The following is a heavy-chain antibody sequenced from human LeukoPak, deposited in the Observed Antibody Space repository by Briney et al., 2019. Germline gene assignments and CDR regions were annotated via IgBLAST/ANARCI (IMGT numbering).Heavy chain of an antibody. J-gene: IGHJ4*02. D-gene: IGHD3-22*01. Sequence: GASVKVSCKASGYTFTSYDINWVRQATGQGLEWMGWMNPNSGNTGYAQKFQGRVTMTRDTSISTAYMELSRLRSDDTAVYYCARGEYYYDSSGYYWIDYWGQGTLVTVSS. CDR2: MNPNSGNT. CDR3: ARGEYYYDSSGYYWIDY. CDR1: GYTFTSYD. V-gene: IGHV1-8*01.